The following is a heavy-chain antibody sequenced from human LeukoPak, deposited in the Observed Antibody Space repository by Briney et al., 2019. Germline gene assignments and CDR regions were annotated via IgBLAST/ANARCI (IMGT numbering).Heavy chain of an antibody. J-gene: IGHJ4*02. CDR1: GGSVSSYF. Sequence: SGTPSLTCTVSGGSVSSYFWSWIRQPPGKGLEWIGYIYHTGNTNYNPSLKSRATISVDTSKNQFSLKVTSVTAADTAVYYCAREASGSGTFYFDSWGQGTLVTASS. CDR3: AREASGSGTFYFDS. CDR2: IYHTGNT. V-gene: IGHV4-59*02.